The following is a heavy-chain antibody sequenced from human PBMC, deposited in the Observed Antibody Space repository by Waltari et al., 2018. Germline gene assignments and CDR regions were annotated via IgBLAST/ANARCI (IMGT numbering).Heavy chain of an antibody. CDR3: ARVWLVRGIPFDT. CDR1: NASLKTDDHY. D-gene: IGHD3-10*01. CDR2: FHYGGSA. Sequence: QVQLQESGPGLVRPSETLYLSCTVSNASLKTDDHYWSWIRHQPGKGLEWIGNFHYGGSAYYIPALKSRVVISVDTSRNEITLRLSSVTVADTAIYYCARVWLVRGIPFDTWGQGTLVTVST. J-gene: IGHJ4*01. V-gene: IGHV4-31*02.